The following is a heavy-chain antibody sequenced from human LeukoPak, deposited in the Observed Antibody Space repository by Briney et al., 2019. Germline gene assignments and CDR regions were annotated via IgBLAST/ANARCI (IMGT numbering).Heavy chain of an antibody. Sequence: SETLSLTCTVSGGSISSYYWSWIRQPPGKGLEWIAYIYYSGSTNYNPSLKSRVTISVDTSKNQFSLKLSSVTAADTAVYYCARGGYDFWSGSKHWFDPWGQGTWDTVSS. D-gene: IGHD3-3*01. CDR2: IYYSGST. J-gene: IGHJ5*02. CDR3: ARGGYDFWSGSKHWFDP. CDR1: GGSISSYY. V-gene: IGHV4-59*01.